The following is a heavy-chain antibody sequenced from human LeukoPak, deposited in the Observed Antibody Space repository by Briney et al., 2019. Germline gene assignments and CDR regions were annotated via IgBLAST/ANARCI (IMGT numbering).Heavy chain of an antibody. V-gene: IGHV1-2*02. CDR1: GYTFTGYY. CDR2: INPNSGGT. CDR3: ARDVWFGELGNWFDP. D-gene: IGHD3-10*01. Sequence: ASVKVSCKASGYTFTGYYMHWVRQAPGQGLEWMGWINPNSGGTNYAQKFQGRVTMTRDTSISTAYMELSRLRPDDTAVYYCARDVWFGELGNWFDPWGQGTLVTVSS. J-gene: IGHJ5*02.